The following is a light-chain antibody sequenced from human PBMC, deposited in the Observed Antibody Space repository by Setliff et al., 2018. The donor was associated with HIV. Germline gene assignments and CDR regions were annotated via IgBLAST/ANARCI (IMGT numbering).Light chain of an antibody. CDR2: QAT. CDR1: SSDVGRYNL. Sequence: ALTQPASVSGSPGQSITISCTGTSSDVGRYNLVYWYQQHPGKAPKHMIYQATKRPSGVSNRFSGSKSGNTASLTISGLQAEDEADYYFFANTGSNTFVFGTGTKVTVL. CDR3: FANTGSNTFV. J-gene: IGLJ1*01. V-gene: IGLV2-23*01.